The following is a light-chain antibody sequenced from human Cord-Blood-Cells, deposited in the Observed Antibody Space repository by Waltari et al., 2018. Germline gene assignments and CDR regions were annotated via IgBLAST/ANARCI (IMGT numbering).Light chain of an antibody. CDR3: QQYDNLPIT. Sequence: DIQMTQSPSSLSASVGDRVTITCQASQDISNYLNWYQQKPGKAPKLLIYDASNLETGVPSRCRGSGSGTDFTFTISSLQPEDIATYYCQQYDNLPITFGQGTRLEIK. V-gene: IGKV1-33*01. CDR1: QDISNY. CDR2: DAS. J-gene: IGKJ5*01.